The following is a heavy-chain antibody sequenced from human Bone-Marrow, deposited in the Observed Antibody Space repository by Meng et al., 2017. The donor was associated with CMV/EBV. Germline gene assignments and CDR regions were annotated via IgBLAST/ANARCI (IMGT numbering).Heavy chain of an antibody. CDR2: INHSGST. CDR1: GGSFSGYY. CDR3: ARSPN. J-gene: IGHJ1*01. V-gene: IGHV4-34*01. Sequence: GSLRLSCAFYGGSFSGYYWSWIRQPPGKGLEWIGEINHSGSTNYNPSLKSRVTISVDTSKNQFSLKLSSVTAADTAVYYCARSPNWGQGTLVTVSS.